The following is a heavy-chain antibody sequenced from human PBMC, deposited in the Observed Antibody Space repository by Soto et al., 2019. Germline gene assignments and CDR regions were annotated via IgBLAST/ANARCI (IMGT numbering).Heavy chain of an antibody. CDR1: GFTFSSYA. CDR2: ISGSGGST. V-gene: IGHV3-23*01. Sequence: PGGSLRLSCAASGFTFSSYAMSWVRQAPGKGLEWVSAISGSGGSTYYADSVKGRFTISRDNSKNTLYLQMNSLRAEDTAVYYCAKEFTYYDFWSGPRPFDYWGQGTLVTVSS. CDR3: AKEFTYYDFWSGPRPFDY. D-gene: IGHD3-3*01. J-gene: IGHJ4*02.